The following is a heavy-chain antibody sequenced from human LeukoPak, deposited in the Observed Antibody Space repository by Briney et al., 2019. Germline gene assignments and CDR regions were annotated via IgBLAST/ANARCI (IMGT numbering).Heavy chain of an antibody. V-gene: IGHV3-30-3*02. CDR1: GFTFSSYA. CDR3: AKELHDY. Sequence: GGSLRLSCAASGFTFSSYAMHWVRQAPGKGLEWVAVISYDGSNKYYADSVKGRFTISRDNSKNTLYLQMNSLRAEDTAMYYCAKELHDYWGQGTLVTVSS. CDR2: ISYDGSNK. J-gene: IGHJ4*02.